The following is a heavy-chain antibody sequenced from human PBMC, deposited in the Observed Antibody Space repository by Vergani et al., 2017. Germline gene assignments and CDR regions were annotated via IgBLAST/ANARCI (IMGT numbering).Heavy chain of an antibody. CDR3: ARDFGWLRLSNWFDP. Sequence: QVQLVQSGAEVKKPGASVKVSCKASGYTFTGYFIHWVRQAPGQGLEWMGWINPNSGGANYAQKFQGRVTMTRDTSISTAYMELSSLIIDDTAVYYCARDFGWLRLSNWFDPGGQGTLVTVSS. J-gene: IGHJ5*02. CDR1: GYTFTGYF. CDR2: INPNSGGA. V-gene: IGHV1-2*02. D-gene: IGHD5-12*01.